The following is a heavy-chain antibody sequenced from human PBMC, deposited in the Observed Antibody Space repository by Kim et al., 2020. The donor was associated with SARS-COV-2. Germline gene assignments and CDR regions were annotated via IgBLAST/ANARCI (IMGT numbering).Heavy chain of an antibody. J-gene: IGHJ4*02. CDR1: GGSMSGYY. V-gene: IGHV4-4*07. D-gene: IGHD4-17*01. CDR3: VRGAYGGNSAAYFDY. CDR2: IYTSGST. Sequence: SETLSLTCTVSGGSMSGYYWSWIRQPAGKGLEWIGRIYTSGSTKYNPSLKSRVTISVDTSKKQFSLKLTSVTAADTAVYYCVRGAYGGNSAAYFDYWGQGTLVTVSS.